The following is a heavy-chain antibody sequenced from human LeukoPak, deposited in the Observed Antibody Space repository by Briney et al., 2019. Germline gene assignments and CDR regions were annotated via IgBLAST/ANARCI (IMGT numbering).Heavy chain of an antibody. Sequence: ASVKVSCKASGYTFTRYYMHWVRQAPGQGLEWMGIINPSGGSTSYAQKFQGRVTMTRDMSTSTVYMELSSLRSEDTAVYYCARGGIVVAPSAANWFDPWGQGTLVTVSS. CDR1: GYTFTRYY. CDR3: ARGGIVVAPSAANWFDP. CDR2: INPSGGST. D-gene: IGHD2-2*01. J-gene: IGHJ5*02. V-gene: IGHV1-46*01.